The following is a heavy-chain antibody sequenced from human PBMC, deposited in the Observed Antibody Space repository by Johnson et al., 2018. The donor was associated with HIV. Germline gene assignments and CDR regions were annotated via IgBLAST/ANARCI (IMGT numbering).Heavy chain of an antibody. CDR2: ISNDGINK. V-gene: IGHV3-30*03. J-gene: IGHJ3*02. D-gene: IGHD6-13*01. CDR3: AREVYSNVDCDAFDI. Sequence: QVQLVESGGGVVQPGRSLRLSCAASGFTFSSYVMHWVRQPPGKGLEWVAVISNDGINKYYVDSVKGRFTISRDNSKNTLYLQMNSLRAEDTAVYYCAREVYSNVDCDAFDIWGQGTMVTVSS. CDR1: GFTFSSYV.